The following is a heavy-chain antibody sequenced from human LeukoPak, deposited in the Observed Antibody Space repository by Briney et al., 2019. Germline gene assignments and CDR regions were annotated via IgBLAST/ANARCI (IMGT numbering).Heavy chain of an antibody. Sequence: ASVKVSCKASGYTFTGYYMHWVRQAPGQGLEWMGWINPNSGGTNYAQKFQGRVTMTRDTSISTAYMELGRLRSDDTAVYYCARDFGDIVVVPAAMSYWGQGTLVTVSS. CDR3: ARDFGDIVVVPAAMSY. J-gene: IGHJ4*02. D-gene: IGHD2-2*01. CDR1: GYTFTGYY. V-gene: IGHV1-2*02. CDR2: INPNSGGT.